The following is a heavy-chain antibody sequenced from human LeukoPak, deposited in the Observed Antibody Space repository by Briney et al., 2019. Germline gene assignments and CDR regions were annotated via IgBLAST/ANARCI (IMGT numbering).Heavy chain of an antibody. V-gene: IGHV3-30*02. CDR2: IRHDGSIK. CDR1: GFTFSTYA. CDR3: ARGDCSGDCYHPLYY. J-gene: IGHJ4*02. Sequence: GGSLRLSCAASGFTFSTYAMHWVRQAPGQGLDWVAFIRHDGSIKYYADSVKGRFTISRDNSKDTLYLQMNSLRTEDTAVYYCARGDCSGDCYHPLYYWGQGSLVTVSS. D-gene: IGHD2-21*02.